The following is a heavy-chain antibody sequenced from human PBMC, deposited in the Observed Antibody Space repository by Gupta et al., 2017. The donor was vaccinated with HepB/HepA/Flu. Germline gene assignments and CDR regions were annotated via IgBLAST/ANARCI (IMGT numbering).Heavy chain of an antibody. CDR1: GGSISRSRYY. CDR3: ARDIVGVPARVWYFDY. J-gene: IGHJ4*02. D-gene: IGHD2-2*01. V-gene: IGHV4-39*02. Sequence: QLQLQESGPGLVKPSETLSLTCTVSGGSISRSRYYWGWIRQPPGKGREGIGRIYDSGGTYYNPSLKRRVTISVDTSKNQFSLKLSGVTAADTAVYYCARDIVGVPARVWYFDYWGQGTLVTVSS. CDR2: IYDSGGT.